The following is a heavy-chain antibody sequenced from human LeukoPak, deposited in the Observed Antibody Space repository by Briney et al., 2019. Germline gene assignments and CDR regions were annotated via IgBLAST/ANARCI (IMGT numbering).Heavy chain of an antibody. CDR3: ATAGQWRFDS. D-gene: IGHD6-19*01. J-gene: IGHJ4*02. CDR1: GFTFSSYW. CDR2: LSPDGGTT. Sequence: GGSLTLSCAASGFTFSSYWMHWVRQAPGKGLVWVSRLSPDGGTTDYSDSVRGRFTISRDNARDTLYLQMISLRADDTAVYYCATAGQWRFDSWGLGTLVTVSS. V-gene: IGHV3-74*01.